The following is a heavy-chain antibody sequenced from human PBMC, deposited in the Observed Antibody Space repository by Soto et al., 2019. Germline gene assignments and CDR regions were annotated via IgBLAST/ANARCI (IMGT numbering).Heavy chain of an antibody. J-gene: IGHJ4*02. D-gene: IGHD2-15*01. CDR2: ISAYNGNT. CDR3: ARAPGYCSGGSCYVFDD. CDR1: GYTFTSYG. Sequence: QVQLVQSGAEVKKPGASVKVSCKASGYTFTSYGISWVRQAPGQGLERMGWISAYNGNTNYAQKLQGRVNMTTDTSTRTAYMELRSLRSDDTAVYYCARAPGYCSGGSCYVFDDWGQGTLVTVSS. V-gene: IGHV1-18*01.